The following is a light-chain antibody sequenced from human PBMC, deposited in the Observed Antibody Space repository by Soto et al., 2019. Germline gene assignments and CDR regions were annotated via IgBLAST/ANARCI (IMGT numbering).Light chain of an antibody. CDR2: SNN. Sequence: QSVLTQPPSASGTPGQRVTISCPGSSSNSGSNTVNWYQQLPGTAPKRLIYSNNQRPSGVPDRFSGSKSGTSASLAISGLQSEDEADYYCASWDDSLNGVVFGGGTKLTVL. V-gene: IGLV1-44*01. CDR3: ASWDDSLNGVV. CDR1: SSNSGSNT. J-gene: IGLJ2*01.